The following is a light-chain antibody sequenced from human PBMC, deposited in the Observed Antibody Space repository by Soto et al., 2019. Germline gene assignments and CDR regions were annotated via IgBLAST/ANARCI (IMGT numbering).Light chain of an antibody. Sequence: IVLTPSPGTLSVSPVAPATLSCRASQSVSSNLAWYQQKPGQAPRLLIYGASTRATGIPDRFSGSGSGTDFTLTISGLEPEDFAVYICQQYGSTPITFGQGTRLEIK. V-gene: IGKV3-20*01. J-gene: IGKJ5*01. CDR1: QSVSSN. CDR3: QQYGSTPIT. CDR2: GAS.